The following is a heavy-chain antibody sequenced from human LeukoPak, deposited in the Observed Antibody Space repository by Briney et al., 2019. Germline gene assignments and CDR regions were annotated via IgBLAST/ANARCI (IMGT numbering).Heavy chain of an antibody. V-gene: IGHV3-23*01. CDR2: ISGSGGST. D-gene: IGHD5-12*01. J-gene: IGHJ4*02. Sequence: VGSLRLSCAASGFTFSSYTMSWVRQAPGKGLEWVSAISGSGGSTYYADSVKGRFTISRDNSKNTLYLQMNSLRAEDTAVYYCAKAVDIVATEYYFDYWGQGTLVTVSS. CDR1: GFTFSSYT. CDR3: AKAVDIVATEYYFDY.